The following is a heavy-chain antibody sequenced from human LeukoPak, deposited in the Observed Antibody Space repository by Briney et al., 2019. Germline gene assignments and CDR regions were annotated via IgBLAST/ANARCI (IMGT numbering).Heavy chain of an antibody. Sequence: PGGSLRLSCAASGFTFTDYWMTWVRQVPGKGLEWVSNIHKGGAERYYVDSVKGRFAISRDNAKNSLYLQLSSLRVDDTAVYYCARVGTWELQQVFDYWGQGTLVTVSS. J-gene: IGHJ4*02. V-gene: IGHV3-7*01. CDR2: IHKGGAER. CDR1: GFTFTDYW. CDR3: ARVGTWELQQVFDY. D-gene: IGHD1-26*01.